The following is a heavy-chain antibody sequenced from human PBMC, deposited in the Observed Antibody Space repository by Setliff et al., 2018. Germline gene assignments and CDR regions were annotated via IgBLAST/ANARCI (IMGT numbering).Heavy chain of an antibody. CDR2: VYYSGIA. J-gene: IGHJ4*02. CDR3: ARGGTFRYFDF. Sequence: LSLTCTVSGGSFGTYYWSWIRQPPGKGLEWIGHVYYSGIANYNPSLKSRVTLSVDTSKNPFSLKLNSVTAADTAVYYCARGGTFRYFDFWGQGTLVTVSS. D-gene: IGHD5-12*01. V-gene: IGHV4-59*01. CDR1: GGSFGTYY.